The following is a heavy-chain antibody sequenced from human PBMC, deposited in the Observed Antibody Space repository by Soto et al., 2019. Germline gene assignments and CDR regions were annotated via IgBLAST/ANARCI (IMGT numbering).Heavy chain of an antibody. Sequence: QVQLVESGGGVVQPGRSLRLSCAASGFTFSSYGMHWVRQAPGKGLEWVAVILYDGSNKYYADSVKGRFTISRDNSKNTLYLQLYSLRPEDGAVYYCAKDVFDAYWGQGTLVTVSS. CDR1: GFTFSSYG. J-gene: IGHJ4*02. CDR2: ILYDGSNK. CDR3: AKDVFDAY. D-gene: IGHD2-8*01. V-gene: IGHV3-30*18.